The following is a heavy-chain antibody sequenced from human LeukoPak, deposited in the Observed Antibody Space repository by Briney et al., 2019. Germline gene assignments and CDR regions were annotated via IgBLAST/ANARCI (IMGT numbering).Heavy chain of an antibody. CDR1: GFTVSSNY. CDR2: IYSGGST. CDR3: ARALSDYYDILTYYFDY. J-gene: IGHJ4*02. V-gene: IGHV3-66*01. Sequence: GGSLRLSCAASGFTVSSNYMSWVRQAPGKGLEWVSVIYSGGSTYYADSVKGRFTISRDKSKNTLYLQMNSLRAEDTAVYYCARALSDYYDILTYYFDYWGQGTLVTVSS. D-gene: IGHD3-9*01.